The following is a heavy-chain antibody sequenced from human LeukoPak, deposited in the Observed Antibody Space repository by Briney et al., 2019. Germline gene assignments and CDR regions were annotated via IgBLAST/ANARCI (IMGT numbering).Heavy chain of an antibody. CDR3: ARGFLSDIVVVPAENYYYMDV. V-gene: IGHV1-69*05. J-gene: IGHJ6*03. CDR1: GGTFSSYA. CDR2: IIPIFGTA. D-gene: IGHD2-2*01. Sequence: SVKVSCKASGGTFSSYAISWVRQAPGQGLEWMGGIIPIFGTANYAQKFQGRVTITTDESTSTAYMELSSLRSDDTAVYYCARGFLSDIVVVPAENYYYMDVWGKGTTVTVSS.